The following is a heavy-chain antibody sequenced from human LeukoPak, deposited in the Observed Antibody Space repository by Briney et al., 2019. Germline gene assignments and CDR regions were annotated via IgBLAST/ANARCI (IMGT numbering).Heavy chain of an antibody. CDR2: ISASGGST. V-gene: IGHV3-23*01. CDR1: ELTFSSYA. J-gene: IGHJ5*02. CDR3: AKVGDGHCSTTSCYGWFDP. D-gene: IGHD2-2*01. Sequence: GGSLRLSCAASELTFSSYAMSWVRQAPGKGLEWVSAISASGGSTYYADSVRGRFTVSRDNSKNTLYLQMNSLRAEDTAVYYCAKVGDGHCSTTSCYGWFDPWGQGTLDTVSS.